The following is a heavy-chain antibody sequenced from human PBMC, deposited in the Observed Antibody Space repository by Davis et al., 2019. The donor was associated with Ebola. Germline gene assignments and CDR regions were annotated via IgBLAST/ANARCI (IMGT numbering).Heavy chain of an antibody. CDR3: ASWGTTGTTSLFDP. V-gene: IGHV4-4*07. CDR1: GGSISSYY. CDR2: IYTSGST. J-gene: IGHJ5*02. Sequence: PSETLSLTCTVSGGSISSYYWSWIRQPAGKGLEWIGRIYTSGSTNYNPSLKSRVTMSVDTSKNQFSLKLSSVTAADTAVYYCASWGTTGTTSLFDPWGQGTLVTVSS. D-gene: IGHD1-1*01.